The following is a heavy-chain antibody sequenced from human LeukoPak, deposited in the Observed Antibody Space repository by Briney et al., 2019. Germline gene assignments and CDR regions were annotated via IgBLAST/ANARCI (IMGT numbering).Heavy chain of an antibody. D-gene: IGHD5-18*01. CDR1: GFTFISYS. CDR2: ISSSSSTI. V-gene: IGHV3-48*01. CDR3: ARRGLDTAY. Sequence: HPGGSLRLSCAASGFTFISYSMNWVRQAPGKGLEWVSYISSSSSTIYYADSAKGRFTISRDNAKNSLYLQMNSLRAEDTAVYYCARRGLDTAYWGQGTLVTVSS. J-gene: IGHJ4*02.